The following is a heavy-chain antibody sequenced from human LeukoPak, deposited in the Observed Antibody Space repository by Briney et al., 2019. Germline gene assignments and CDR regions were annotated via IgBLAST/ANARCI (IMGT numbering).Heavy chain of an antibody. Sequence: SGGSLRLSCAASGFTFSSYAMSWVRQAPGKGLEWVSAISGSGGSTYYADPVKGRFTISRDNSKNTLYLQMNSLRAEDTAVYYCAKDRLAAVAGSLDAFDIWGQGTMVTVSS. CDR1: GFTFSSYA. V-gene: IGHV3-23*01. CDR2: ISGSGGST. D-gene: IGHD6-19*01. J-gene: IGHJ3*02. CDR3: AKDRLAAVAGSLDAFDI.